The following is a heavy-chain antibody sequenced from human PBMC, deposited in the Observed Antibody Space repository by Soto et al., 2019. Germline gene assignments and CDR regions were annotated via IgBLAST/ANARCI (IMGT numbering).Heavy chain of an antibody. CDR1: GYTFTGYY. J-gene: IGHJ3*02. CDR3: ATDSSVVPAARGVSFDI. V-gene: IGHV1-24*01. D-gene: IGHD2-2*01. Sequence: GASVKVSCKASGYTFTGYYMHWVRQAPGQGLEWMGGFDPEDGETIYAQKFQGRVTMTEDTSTDTAYMELSSLRSEDTAEYYCATDSSVVPAARGVSFDIWGQGTMVTVSS. CDR2: FDPEDGET.